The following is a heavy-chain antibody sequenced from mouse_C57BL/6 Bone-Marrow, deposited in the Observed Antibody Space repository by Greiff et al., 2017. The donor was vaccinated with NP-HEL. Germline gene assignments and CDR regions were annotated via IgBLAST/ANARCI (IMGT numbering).Heavy chain of an antibody. CDR3: TTGDGNYDAMDY. Sequence: VHVKQSGAELVRPGASVKLSCTASGFNIKDDYMHWVKQRPEQGLEWIGWIDPENGDTEYASKFQGKATITADTSSNTAYLQLSSLTSEDTAGYYCTTGDGNYDAMDYWGQGTSGTVSS. CDR2: IDPENGDT. CDR1: GFNIKDDY. J-gene: IGHJ4*01. V-gene: IGHV14-4*01. D-gene: IGHD2-1*01.